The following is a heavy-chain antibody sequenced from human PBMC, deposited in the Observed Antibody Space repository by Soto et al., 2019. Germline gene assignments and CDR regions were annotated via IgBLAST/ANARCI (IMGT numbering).Heavy chain of an antibody. CDR3: ARGRYYYDSSGYSKDYYYGMDV. V-gene: IGHV1-69*13. CDR2: IIPIFGTA. Sequence: SVKVSCKASGGTFSSYAISWVRQAPGQGLEWMGGIIPIFGTANYAQKFQGRVTITADESTSTAYMELSSLRSEDTAVYYCARGRYYYDSSGYSKDYYYGMDVWGQGTTVTVSS. CDR1: GGTFSSYA. J-gene: IGHJ6*02. D-gene: IGHD3-22*01.